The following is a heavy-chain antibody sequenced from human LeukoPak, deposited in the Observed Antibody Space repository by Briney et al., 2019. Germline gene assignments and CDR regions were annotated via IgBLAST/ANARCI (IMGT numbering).Heavy chain of an antibody. V-gene: IGHV3-7*01. J-gene: IGHJ4*02. Sequence: PGGSLRLSCAASGFTFGGHWMTWVRQAPGRGLEWVANIKQDGSDKYYVASVKGRFSISRDNARNSLYLQMNSLRAEDTAVYYCARALIGYYFDYWGQGTLVTVSS. CDR2: IKQDGSDK. CDR1: GFTFGGHW. CDR3: ARALIGYYFDY. D-gene: IGHD2-8*01.